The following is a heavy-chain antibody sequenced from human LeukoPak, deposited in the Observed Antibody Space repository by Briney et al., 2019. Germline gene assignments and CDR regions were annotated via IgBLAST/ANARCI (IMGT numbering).Heavy chain of an antibody. CDR3: ARDPYGYFYMDV. Sequence: SETLSLTCAVSGGSISRGGYYWSWIRQPAGKGLEWIGRIYTSGSTNYNPSLKSRVTLSVDTSKNQFSLKLSSVTAADTAVYYCARDPYGYFYMDVWGKGTTVTISS. D-gene: IGHD3-10*01. CDR1: GGSISRGGYY. J-gene: IGHJ6*03. V-gene: IGHV4-61*02. CDR2: IYTSGST.